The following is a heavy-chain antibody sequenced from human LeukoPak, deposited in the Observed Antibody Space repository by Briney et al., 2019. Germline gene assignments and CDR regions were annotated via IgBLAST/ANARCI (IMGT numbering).Heavy chain of an antibody. D-gene: IGHD6-19*01. V-gene: IGHV5-51*01. Sequence: PGESLKISCKGSGYSFSTYWIASVRQMPGNGLEWMGIIYPGDSDTTYSPSFQDQVAISADKSISTAYLQWSSLKASDTAMYYCARRAESGWYWFDPWGQGTLVTVSS. CDR3: ARRAESGWYWFDP. CDR2: IYPGDSDT. J-gene: IGHJ5*02. CDR1: GYSFSTYW.